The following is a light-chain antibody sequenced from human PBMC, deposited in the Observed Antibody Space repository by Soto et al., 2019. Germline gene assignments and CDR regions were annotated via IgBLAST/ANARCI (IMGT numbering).Light chain of an antibody. V-gene: IGKV1-17*01. J-gene: IGKJ5*01. CDR2: AAL. CDR1: QDIGND. CDR3: LQHHIYPIT. Sequence: DSQGTQSPSSLSASVGDRVTITCRASQDIGNDLAWYQQIPGKAPKRLIYAALSLQRGVPSRFSGSGSGTEFTLTISSLQPEDFATYYCLQHHIYPITFGQGTRLEIK.